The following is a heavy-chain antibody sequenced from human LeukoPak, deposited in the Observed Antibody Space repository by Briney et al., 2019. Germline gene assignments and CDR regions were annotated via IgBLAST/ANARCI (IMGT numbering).Heavy chain of an antibody. CDR1: GGSISSYY. Sequence: ASETLSLTCTVPGGSISSYYWSWIRQTPGKGLEWSGYIYYSGSTNYNHSLKSRVSISVDTSKNLFSLKLSSVTAADTSVYYCARGLLDGYTHPAAFDIWGQRTMVTVSS. V-gene: IGHV4-59*01. CDR2: IYYSGST. J-gene: IGHJ3*02. CDR3: ARGLLDGYTHPAAFDI. D-gene: IGHD5-24*01.